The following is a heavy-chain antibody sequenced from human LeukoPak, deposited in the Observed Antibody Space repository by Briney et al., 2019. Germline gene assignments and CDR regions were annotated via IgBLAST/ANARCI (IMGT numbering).Heavy chain of an antibody. CDR3: ARVNTPRWFDP. V-gene: IGHV3-21*01. CDR1: GFTFSSYS. D-gene: IGHD2-2*02. CDR2: ISSSSSYI. Sequence: GGSLRLSCAASGFTFSSYSMNWVRQAPGKGLEWVSSISSSSSYIYYADSVKGRSTISRDNAKNSLYLQMNSLRAEDTAVYYCARVNTPRWFDPWGQGTLVTVSS. J-gene: IGHJ5*02.